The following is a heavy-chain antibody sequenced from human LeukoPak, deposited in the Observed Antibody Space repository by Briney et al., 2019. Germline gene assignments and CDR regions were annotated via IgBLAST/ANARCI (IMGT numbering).Heavy chain of an antibody. CDR3: ARHEEEDGYNAKTIDY. Sequence: SETLSLTCTVSGGSISRSNNYWGWVRQPPGKGLEWIGSIHYSGTTYYNPSLRSRVTISVDTSKNQFSLKLSSMTAADTAVYYCARHEEEDGYNAKTIDYWGQGTLSPSPQ. V-gene: IGHV4-39*01. J-gene: IGHJ4*02. CDR1: GGSISRSNNY. CDR2: IHYSGTT. D-gene: IGHD5-24*01.